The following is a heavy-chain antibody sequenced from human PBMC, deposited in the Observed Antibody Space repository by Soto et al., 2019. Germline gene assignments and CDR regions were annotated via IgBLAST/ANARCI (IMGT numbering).Heavy chain of an antibody. Sequence: GASVKVSCKASGGTLSSYAISWVRQAPGQGLEWMGGIIPIFGTANYAQKFQGRVTITADESTSTAYMELSSLRSEDTAVYYCARDIGSYYGAGAFDIWGQGTMVTVSS. J-gene: IGHJ3*02. CDR2: IIPIFGTA. CDR1: GGTLSSYA. V-gene: IGHV1-69*13. D-gene: IGHD1-26*01. CDR3: ARDIGSYYGAGAFDI.